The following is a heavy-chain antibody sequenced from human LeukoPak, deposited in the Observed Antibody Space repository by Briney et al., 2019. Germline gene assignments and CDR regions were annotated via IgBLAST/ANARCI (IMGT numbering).Heavy chain of an antibody. J-gene: IGHJ4*02. D-gene: IGHD3-10*01. V-gene: IGHV4-34*01. CDR1: GGSFSGYY. CDR3: ARQHHGSGTIDH. Sequence: SETLSLTCAVYGGSFSGYYWSWIRQPPGKGLEWIGEINHSGSTNYNPSLKSRVTISVDTSKKQFSLKLSSVTAADTAVYYCARQHHGSGTIDHWGQGTLVIVSS. CDR2: INHSGST.